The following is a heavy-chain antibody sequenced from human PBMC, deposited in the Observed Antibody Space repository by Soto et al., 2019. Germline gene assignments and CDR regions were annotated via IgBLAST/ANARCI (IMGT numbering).Heavy chain of an antibody. D-gene: IGHD6-13*01. CDR3: AKDTGSSSWYVLPPLNYFDY. V-gene: IGHV3-23*01. J-gene: IGHJ4*02. CDR1: GFTFSSYA. CDR2: ISGSGGST. Sequence: GGSLRLSCAASGFTFSSYAMSWVRQAPGKGLEWVSAISGSGGSTYYADSVKGRFTISRDNSKNTLYLQMNSLRAEDTAVYYCAKDTGSSSWYVLPPLNYFDYWGQGTLVTVSS.